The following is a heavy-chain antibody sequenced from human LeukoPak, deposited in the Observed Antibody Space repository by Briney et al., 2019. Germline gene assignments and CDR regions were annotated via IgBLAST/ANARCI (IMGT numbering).Heavy chain of an antibody. J-gene: IGHJ4*02. Sequence: GGSLRLSCAASGFTFSSYGMHWVRQAPGKGLEWVAVIWYNGSNKYYADSVKGRFTISRDNSKNTLYLQMNSLRAEDTAVYYCARDQAYYDSSGYPFDYWGQGTLVTVSS. V-gene: IGHV3-33*01. CDR1: GFTFSSYG. CDR3: ARDQAYYDSSGYPFDY. CDR2: IWYNGSNK. D-gene: IGHD3-22*01.